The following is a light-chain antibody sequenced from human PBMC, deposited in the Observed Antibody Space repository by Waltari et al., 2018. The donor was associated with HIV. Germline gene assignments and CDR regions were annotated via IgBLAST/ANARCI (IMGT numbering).Light chain of an antibody. Sequence: SSELTQDPAVSVALGQTVRITCQGDSVRTYYASWYQQKPGQAPVLGFYGTNNRPSGIPDRFSGSTAGDTASLTITGAQAEDEADYYCNSRDDIGHWFFGAGTKVTVL. V-gene: IGLV3-19*01. J-gene: IGLJ3*02. CDR3: NSRDDIGHWF. CDR2: GTN. CDR1: SVRTYY.